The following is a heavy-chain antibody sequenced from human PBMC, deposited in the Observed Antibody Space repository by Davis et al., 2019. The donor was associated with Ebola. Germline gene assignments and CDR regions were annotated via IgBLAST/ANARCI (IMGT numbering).Heavy chain of an antibody. CDR1: GFTFSNYW. J-gene: IGHJ4*02. D-gene: IGHD5-24*01. V-gene: IGHV3-7*03. CDR3: AKRSLDGYIDY. CDR2: IKEDGSEK. Sequence: PGGSLRLSCAASGFTFSNYWMSWVRQAPGKGLEWVANIKEDGSEKYYVDSVKGRFTISRDNAKNSLYLQMNSLRVEDTAVYYCAKRSLDGYIDYWGQGTLVTVSS.